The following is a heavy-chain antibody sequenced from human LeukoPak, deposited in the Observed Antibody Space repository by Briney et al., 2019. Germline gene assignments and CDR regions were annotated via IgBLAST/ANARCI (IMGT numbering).Heavy chain of an antibody. V-gene: IGHV3-48*04. CDR1: GFTFSNYG. CDR2: ISSRASTT. CDR3: ATGKRQLDY. Sequence: GGSLRLSCAASGFTFSNYGMNWVRQAPGQGLEWVSYISSRASTTYCADSVKGRFTISRDNANNSMYLQMNSLRTEDTAVYYCATGKRQLDYWGQGTLVTVSS. D-gene: IGHD6-13*01. J-gene: IGHJ4*02.